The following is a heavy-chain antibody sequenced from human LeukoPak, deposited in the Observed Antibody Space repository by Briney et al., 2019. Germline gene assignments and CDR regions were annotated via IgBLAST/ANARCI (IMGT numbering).Heavy chain of an antibody. CDR3: ARRSTLKHDAFDI. D-gene: IGHD5-24*01. V-gene: IGHV3-21*01. J-gene: IGHJ3*02. Sequence: GGSLRLSCAASGFTFSSYSMNWVRQAPGKGLEWVSSISSSSSYIYYADSVKGRFTISRDNAKNSLYLQMNSLRAEDTAVYYCARRSTLKHDAFDIWGQGTMVTVSS. CDR2: ISSSSSYI. CDR1: GFTFSSYS.